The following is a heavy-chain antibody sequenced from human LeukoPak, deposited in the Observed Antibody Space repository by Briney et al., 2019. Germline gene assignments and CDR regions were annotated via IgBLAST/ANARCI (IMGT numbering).Heavy chain of an antibody. Sequence: GGSLRLSCAASGFSFRGFAMHWVRQAPGKGLEYISAISDNGASTYYAKSVKGRFTISRDNSQNTLWLQMGSLRAEDMAVYYCARDNGYSYGPVDYWGQGTLVTVSS. D-gene: IGHD5-18*01. J-gene: IGHJ4*02. CDR1: GFSFRGFA. V-gene: IGHV3-64*01. CDR3: ARDNGYSYGPVDY. CDR2: ISDNGAST.